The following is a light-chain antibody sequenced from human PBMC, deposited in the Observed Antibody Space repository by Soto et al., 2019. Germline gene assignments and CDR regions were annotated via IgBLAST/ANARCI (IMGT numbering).Light chain of an antibody. J-gene: IGKJ1*01. Sequence: DIQMTQSPSTLSGSVGDRVTITCRASQTISSWLAWYQQKPGKAPKLLIYKASTLKSGVPSRFSGSGSGAEFTLTISSLQSEDLAVYYCQQYNEWPLWTFGQGTKVDIK. CDR2: KAS. CDR3: QQYNEWPLWT. CDR1: QTISSW. V-gene: IGKV1-5*03.